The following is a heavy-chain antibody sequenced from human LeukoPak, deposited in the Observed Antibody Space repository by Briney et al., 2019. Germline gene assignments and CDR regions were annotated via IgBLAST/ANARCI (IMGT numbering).Heavy chain of an antibody. J-gene: IGHJ4*02. V-gene: IGHV3-64D*06. Sequence: GGSLRLSCSASGFTFSSYAMHWVRQAPGKGLKYVSSISSNGGSTYYADSVKGRFTISRDNSKNTLYLQMSSLRAEDTAVYYCVKGLYYGSGTPTFDYWGQGTLVTVSS. D-gene: IGHD3-10*01. CDR2: ISSNGGST. CDR3: VKGLYYGSGTPTFDY. CDR1: GFTFSSYA.